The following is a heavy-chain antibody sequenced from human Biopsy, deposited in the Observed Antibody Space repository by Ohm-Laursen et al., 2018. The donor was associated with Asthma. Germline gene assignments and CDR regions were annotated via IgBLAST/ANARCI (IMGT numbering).Heavy chain of an antibody. CDR1: GFSFSSYS. J-gene: IGHJ5*02. CDR2: ITSGSSTI. V-gene: IGHV3-48*01. CDR3: AKDGHGGTPGNWFDP. D-gene: IGHD1-7*01. Sequence: SLRLSCSATGFSFSSYSINWVRQAPGKGLEWLSYITSGSSTIYYADSVKGRFTVSRDNAQNSLYLQMNSLKADDTAVYYCAKDGHGGTPGNWFDPWGQGTLVTVSS.